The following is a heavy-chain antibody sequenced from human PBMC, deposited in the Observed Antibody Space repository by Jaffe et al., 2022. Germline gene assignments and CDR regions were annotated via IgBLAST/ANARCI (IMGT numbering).Heavy chain of an antibody. D-gene: IGHD3-10*01. CDR1: GYTFTRHQ. CDR3: ARDGGNWGDKDH. J-gene: IGHJ4*02. CDR2: IDPSGQWT. Sequence: QVQLVQSGAEVKKPGASVQVSCKASGYTFTRHQIHWVRQAPGQGLEWMAIIDPSGQWTGYAQKFQGRLTVTRDTSTSTFYMDLSSLRSEDTAVYYCARDGGNWGDKDHWGQGTLVTVSS. V-gene: IGHV1-46*01.